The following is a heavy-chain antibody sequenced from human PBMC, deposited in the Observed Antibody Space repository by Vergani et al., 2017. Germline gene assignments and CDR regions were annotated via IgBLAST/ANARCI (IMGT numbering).Heavy chain of an antibody. CDR3: VRDRGLCAGGRYYTEAWDY. Sequence: QVQLVESGGGVVQPGTSLRLSCVVSGFALNRHAMYWVRQAPGKGLEWVVGISFDGTNEYYPDLVKGRFTISRDIAKNTLYLQVRSLRLEDTGVYHCVRDRGLCAGGRYYTEAWDYWGQGTAVTVSS. J-gene: IGHJ4*02. D-gene: IGHD6-19*01. CDR2: ISFDGTNE. CDR1: GFALNRHA. V-gene: IGHV3-30-3*01.